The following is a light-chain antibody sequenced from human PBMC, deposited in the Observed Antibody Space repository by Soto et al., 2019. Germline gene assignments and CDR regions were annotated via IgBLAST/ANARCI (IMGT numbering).Light chain of an antibody. J-gene: IGKJ1*01. CDR1: QDISTW. CDR3: QQVNSFPRT. Sequence: DIQMTQYPSSVSASVGDRVTITCRASQDISTWLAWYQQKPGKAPNLLIYDASSLQSGVPSRFSGGGSGTDFTLTISSLQPEDFATYYCQQVNSFPRTFGQGTKVDIK. V-gene: IGKV1-12*01. CDR2: DAS.